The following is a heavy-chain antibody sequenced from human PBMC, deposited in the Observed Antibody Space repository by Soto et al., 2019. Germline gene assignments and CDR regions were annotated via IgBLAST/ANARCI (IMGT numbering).Heavy chain of an antibody. D-gene: IGHD6-13*01. CDR3: ARDRRIAAAGSRYYYGMDV. Sequence: QVQLVQSGAEVKKPGSSVKVSCKASVGTCSSYAISWVRQAPGHGLEWMGGIIPIFGTANYAQKFQGRVTITADKSTSTAYMELSSLRSEDTAVYYCARDRRIAAAGSRYYYGMDVWGQGTTVTVSS. V-gene: IGHV1-69*06. CDR2: IIPIFGTA. CDR1: VGTCSSYA. J-gene: IGHJ6*02.